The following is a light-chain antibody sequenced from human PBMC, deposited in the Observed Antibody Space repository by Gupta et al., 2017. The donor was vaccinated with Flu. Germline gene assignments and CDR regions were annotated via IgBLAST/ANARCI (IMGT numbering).Light chain of an antibody. CDR1: NIGSKT. CDR2: DDS. J-gene: IGLJ3*02. Sequence: SYVLTQPPSVSVAPGQTARITCGGNNIGSKTVHWYQQKPGQSPVLVVYDDSDRPSGIPDRFSGSKSVKTATLTISRVEAGDEADFYCQVWDSGSDHKVFGGGTKLTVL. CDR3: QVWDSGSDHKV. V-gene: IGLV3-21*02.